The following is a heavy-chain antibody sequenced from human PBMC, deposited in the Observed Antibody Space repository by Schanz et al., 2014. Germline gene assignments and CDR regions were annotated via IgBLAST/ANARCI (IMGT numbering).Heavy chain of an antibody. CDR2: ISLDGSNQ. J-gene: IGHJ3*02. D-gene: IGHD3-16*01. CDR3: AREIAYHRGIKAFDM. Sequence: VQLVESGGGLVQPGGSLRLSCAASGFTFSTYCMHWVRQAPGKGLEWVAIISLDGSNQYYADSVKGRFTISRDNSKNTLYLQMNSLRAEDTAVYYCAREIAYHRGIKAFDMWGQGTMVTVSS. V-gene: IGHV3-30*03. CDR1: GFTFSTYC.